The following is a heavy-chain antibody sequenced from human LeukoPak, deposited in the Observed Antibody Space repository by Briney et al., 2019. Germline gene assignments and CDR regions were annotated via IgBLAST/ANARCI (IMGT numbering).Heavy chain of an antibody. CDR2: ISGSGGST. V-gene: IGHV3-23*01. CDR3: AKDRDYYVSSGYYLY. CDR1: GFTFSGCA. D-gene: IGHD3-22*01. Sequence: QAGGSLRLSCAASGFTFSGCAMSWVRKAPGKGLEWVSAISGSGGSTYYADSVKGRFTISRDNSKNTLYLQMNSLRAEDTAVYYCAKDRDYYVSSGYYLYWGQGTLVTVSS. J-gene: IGHJ4*02.